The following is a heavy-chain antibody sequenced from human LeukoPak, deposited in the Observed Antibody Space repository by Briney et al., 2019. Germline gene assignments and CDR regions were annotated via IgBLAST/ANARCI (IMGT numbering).Heavy chain of an antibody. Sequence: GESLRISCKGSGCSFTSYWISWVRQMPGKGLEWMGRIDPSDSYTNYSPSFQGHVTISADKSISTAYLQWSSLKASDTAMYYCARHLYSSGPSPPMWFDPWGQGTLVTVSS. J-gene: IGHJ5*02. V-gene: IGHV5-10-1*01. CDR3: ARHLYSSGPSPPMWFDP. D-gene: IGHD6-19*01. CDR1: GCSFTSYW. CDR2: IDPSDSYT.